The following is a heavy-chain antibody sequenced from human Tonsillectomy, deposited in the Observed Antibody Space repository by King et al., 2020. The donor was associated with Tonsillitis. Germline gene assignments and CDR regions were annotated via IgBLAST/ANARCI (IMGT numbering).Heavy chain of an antibody. J-gene: IGHJ5*02. V-gene: IGHV1-18*01. D-gene: IGHD2-2*02. Sequence: VQLVQSGAEVKKPGASVKVSCKASGYIFTIDGISWVRHAPGQGLEWRGLICVYTGITHYTQKLQGRGTTTTDTSTITAYMELRSLRSDDTAVYYCARGQNEYQLLYGNWFDPWGQGTLVTVSS. CDR3: ARGQNEYQLLYGNWFDP. CDR1: GYIFTIDG. CDR2: ICVYTGIT.